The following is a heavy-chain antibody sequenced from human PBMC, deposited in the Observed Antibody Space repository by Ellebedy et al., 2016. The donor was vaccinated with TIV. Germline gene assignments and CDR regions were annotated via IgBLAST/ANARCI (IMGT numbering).Heavy chain of an antibody. J-gene: IGHJ4*02. CDR3: ARHPRDGPYYFDY. CDR2: IYYSGTT. V-gene: IGHV4-59*08. D-gene: IGHD5-24*01. Sequence: MPSETLSLTCTVSGGSISSYYWNWIRQPPGKGLEWIGYIYYSGTTNYNPSLKSRVTISVDRSKNQFSLKLSSVTAADTAVYYCARHPRDGPYYFDYWGQGTLVTVSS. CDR1: GGSISSYY.